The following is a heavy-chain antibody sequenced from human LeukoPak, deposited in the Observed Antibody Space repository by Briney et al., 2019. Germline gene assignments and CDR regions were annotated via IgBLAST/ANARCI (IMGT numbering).Heavy chain of an antibody. CDR2: IYYSGST. Sequence: SETLSLTCTVSGGSISSSYSYWGWIRQPPGKGLEWIGNIYYSGSTYYSPSLTSRVTVSVDTSENQFSLKLSSVTAADTAVYYCARGGQQLVQVFDYWGQGTLVTVTS. CDR1: GGSISSSYSY. V-gene: IGHV4-39*07. J-gene: IGHJ4*02. CDR3: ARGGQQLVQVFDY. D-gene: IGHD6-13*01.